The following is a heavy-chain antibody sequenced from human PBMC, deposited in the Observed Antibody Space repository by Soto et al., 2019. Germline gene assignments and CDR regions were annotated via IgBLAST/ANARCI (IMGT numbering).Heavy chain of an antibody. CDR1: GFTFSSYG. D-gene: IGHD3-9*01. J-gene: IGHJ5*02. CDR3: ARDLLAYYDISRGFDP. CDR2: IWYDGSNK. Sequence: GSLRLSCAASGFTFSSYGMHWVRQAPGKGLEWVAVIWYDGSNKYYADSVKGRFTISRDNSKNTLYLQMNSLRAEDTAVYYCARDLLAYYDISRGFDPWGQGTLVTVSS. V-gene: IGHV3-33*01.